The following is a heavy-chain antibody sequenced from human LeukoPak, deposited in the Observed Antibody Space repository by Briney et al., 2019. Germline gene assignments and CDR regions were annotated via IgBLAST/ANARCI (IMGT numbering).Heavy chain of an antibody. J-gene: IGHJ3*02. CDR3: AKDSNAMYLANDAFDI. D-gene: IGHD2-2*01. Sequence: GGSLRLSCAASGFTFSSYAMSWVRQAPGKGLEWVSAISGSGGSTYYADSVKGRFTISRDNSKNTLYLQMNSLRAEDTAVYYCAKDSNAMYLANDAFDIWGRGTMVTVSS. V-gene: IGHV3-23*01. CDR2: ISGSGGST. CDR1: GFTFSSYA.